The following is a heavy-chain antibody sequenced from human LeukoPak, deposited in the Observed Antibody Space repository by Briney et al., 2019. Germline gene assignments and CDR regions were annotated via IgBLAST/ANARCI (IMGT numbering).Heavy chain of an antibody. CDR2: ISGSGGST. CDR1: GFTFSSYA. V-gene: IGHV3-23*01. CDR3: ARDHHAPPSGSYSYY. J-gene: IGHJ4*02. D-gene: IGHD1-26*01. Sequence: GGSLRLSCAASGFTFSSYAMCWVRQAPGKGLEWVSAISGSGGSTYYADSVKGRFTISRDNSKNTLYLQMNSLRAEDTAVYYCARDHHAPPSGSYSYYWGQGTLVTVSS.